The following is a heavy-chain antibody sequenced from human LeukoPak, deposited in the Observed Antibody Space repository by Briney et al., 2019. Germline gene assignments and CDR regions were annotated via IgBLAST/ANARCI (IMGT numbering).Heavy chain of an antibody. Sequence: PGGSLRLSCVVSGITLSNYGMSWVRQAPGKGLEWVAGISDRGDSTNYADSVKGRFTISRDNPKNTLYLQMNSLRSEDTAVYFCAKRGVVIRAVLVVGFHKEAYYFDSWGQGALVTVSS. V-gene: IGHV3-23*01. CDR3: AKRGVVIRAVLVVGFHKEAYYFDS. J-gene: IGHJ4*02. CDR2: ISDRGDST. CDR1: GITLSNYG. D-gene: IGHD2-15*01.